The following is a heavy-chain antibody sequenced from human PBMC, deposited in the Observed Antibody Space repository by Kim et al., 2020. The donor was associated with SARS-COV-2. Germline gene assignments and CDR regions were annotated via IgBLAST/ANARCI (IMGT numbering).Heavy chain of an antibody. V-gene: IGHV4-4*07. D-gene: IGHD1-7*01. CDR1: GGSISSYY. CDR2: IYTSGST. Sequence: SETLSLTCTVSGGSISSYYWSWIRQPAGKGLEWIGRIYTSGSTNYNPSLKSRVTMSVDTSKNQFSLKLSSVTAADTAVYYCARDPTGFTYNWNYVGNWFDPWGQGTLVTVSS. J-gene: IGHJ5*02. CDR3: ARDPTGFTYNWNYVGNWFDP.